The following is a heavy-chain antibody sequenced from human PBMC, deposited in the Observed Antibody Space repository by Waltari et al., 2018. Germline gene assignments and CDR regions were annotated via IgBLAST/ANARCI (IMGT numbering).Heavy chain of an antibody. D-gene: IGHD3-10*01. CDR3: ARALPSGELGVGWFDP. Sequence: QLQLQESGPGLVKPSETLSLTCTVSGGSISSSSYYWGWIRQPPGKGLEWIGSIYYSGSTYYNPSIKSRVTISVDTSKNQFSLKLSAVTAADTAVYYCARALPSGELGVGWFDPWGQGTLVTVSS. V-gene: IGHV4-39*07. CDR2: IYYSGST. J-gene: IGHJ5*02. CDR1: GGSISSSSYY.